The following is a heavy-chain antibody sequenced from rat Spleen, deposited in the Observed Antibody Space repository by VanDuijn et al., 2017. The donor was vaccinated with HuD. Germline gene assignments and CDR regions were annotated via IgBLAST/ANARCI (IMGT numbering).Heavy chain of an antibody. V-gene: IGHV5-58*01. Sequence: EVQLVETGGGLVQPGRSLKLSCVASGFTFSSYWMYWIRQAPGKGLEWISSINTDGGRSYYRDSVKGRFTISRDNAKSTLYLQMDSLRSEDTATYYCVRRGMLWVFDYWGQGVMVTVSS. D-gene: IGHD1-7*01. J-gene: IGHJ2*01. CDR3: VRRGMLWVFDY. CDR2: INTDGGRS. CDR1: GFTFSSYW.